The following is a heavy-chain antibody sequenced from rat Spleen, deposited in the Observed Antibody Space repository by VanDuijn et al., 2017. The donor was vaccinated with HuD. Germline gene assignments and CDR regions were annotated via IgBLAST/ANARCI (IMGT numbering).Heavy chain of an antibody. CDR3: ARHPQLGAYWYFDF. CDR1: GFTFRDYA. CDR2: ILYDTTNT. V-gene: IGHV5-17*01. J-gene: IGHJ1*01. Sequence: EVQLVESGGGLVQPGRSLKFSCVASGFTFRDYAMAWVRQAPEKGLEWVATILYDTTNTYYRDSVRGRFTISRDNAKNTLYLQMDSLRSEDTATYYCARHPQLGAYWYFDFWGPGTMVTVSS. D-gene: IGHD5-1*01.